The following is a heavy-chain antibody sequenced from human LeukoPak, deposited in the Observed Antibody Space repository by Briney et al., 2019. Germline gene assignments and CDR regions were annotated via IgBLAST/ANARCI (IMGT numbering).Heavy chain of an antibody. CDR2: MFYGGST. V-gene: IGHV4-39*01. CDR3: ASHGRLLEWLIDY. D-gene: IGHD3-3*01. CDR1: GDSISRNRYY. J-gene: IGHJ4*02. Sequence: SETLSLTCTVSGDSISRNRYYWGWIRQPPGKGLEWLGSMFYGGSTYYNPSLKSRVTISVDRSKNQFSLKVSSVTAADTAIYYCASHGRLLEWLIDYWGPGTLVTVSS.